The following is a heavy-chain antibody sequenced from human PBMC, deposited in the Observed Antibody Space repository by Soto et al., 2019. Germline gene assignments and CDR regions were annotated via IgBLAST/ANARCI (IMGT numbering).Heavy chain of an antibody. CDR3: ARVGTPIPDYYYYYGMDV. J-gene: IGHJ6*02. CDR2: ISGSGGST. V-gene: IGHV3-23*01. D-gene: IGHD2-2*01. Sequence: EVQLLESGGGLVQPGGSLRLSCAASGFTFSSYAMSWVRQAPGKGLEWVSAISGSGGSTYYADSVKGRFTISRDNSKNTLYLQMTSLRAEDTAVYYCARVGTPIPDYYYYYGMDVWGQGTTVTVSS. CDR1: GFTFSSYA.